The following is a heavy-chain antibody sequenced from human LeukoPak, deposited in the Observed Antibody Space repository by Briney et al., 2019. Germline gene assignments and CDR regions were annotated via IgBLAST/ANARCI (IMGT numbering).Heavy chain of an antibody. V-gene: IGHV4-34*01. J-gene: IGHJ3*02. D-gene: IGHD3-22*01. Sequence: SETLSLTCAVYGGSFSGYYWSWIRQPPGKGLEWIGEINHSGSTNYNPSLKSRVTISVDTSKNQFSLKLSSVTAADTAVYYCARVGLAYYDSSGDDAFDIWGQGTMVTVSS. CDR3: ARVGLAYYDSSGDDAFDI. CDR2: INHSGST. CDR1: GGSFSGYY.